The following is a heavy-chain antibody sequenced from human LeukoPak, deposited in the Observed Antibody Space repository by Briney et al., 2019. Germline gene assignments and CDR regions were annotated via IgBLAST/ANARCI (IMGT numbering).Heavy chain of an antibody. D-gene: IGHD6-13*01. V-gene: IGHV3-30*18. CDR3: AKLIAAAGTFDY. J-gene: IGHJ4*02. CDR2: ISYDGSNK. CDR1: GFTFSSYG. Sequence: GRSLRLSCAASGFTFSSYGMHWVRQAPGKGLEWVAVISYDGSNKYYADSVKGRFTISRDNPKNTLYLQMNSLRAEDTAVYYCAKLIAAAGTFDYWGQGTLVTVSS.